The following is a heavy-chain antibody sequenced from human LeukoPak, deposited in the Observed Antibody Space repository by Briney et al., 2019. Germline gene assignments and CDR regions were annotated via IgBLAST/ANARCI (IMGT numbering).Heavy chain of an antibody. Sequence: SETLSLTCTVSGGSISSYYWCWIRQPPGKGLEWIGYIYYSGSTNYNPSLKSRVTISVDTSKNQFSLKLSSVTAADTAVYYCAASGYSYGYYYYGMDVWGQGTTVTVSS. CDR3: AASGYSYGYYYYGMDV. CDR1: GGSISSYY. V-gene: IGHV4-59*08. D-gene: IGHD5-18*01. J-gene: IGHJ6*02. CDR2: IYYSGST.